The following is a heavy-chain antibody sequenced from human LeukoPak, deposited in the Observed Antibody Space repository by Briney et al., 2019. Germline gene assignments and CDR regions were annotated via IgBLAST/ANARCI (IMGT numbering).Heavy chain of an antibody. D-gene: IGHD6-6*01. J-gene: IGHJ1*01. Sequence: SETLSLTCTVSGGSISSYYWSWIRQPPGKGLEWIGYIYYRGNTNYNPSLKSRVTISVDTSKNQLSLKLSSVTAADTAVYYCARLLWYSSSSGHFQHWGQGTLVTVSS. CDR3: ARLLWYSSSSGHFQH. V-gene: IGHV4-59*08. CDR2: IYYRGNT. CDR1: GGSISSYY.